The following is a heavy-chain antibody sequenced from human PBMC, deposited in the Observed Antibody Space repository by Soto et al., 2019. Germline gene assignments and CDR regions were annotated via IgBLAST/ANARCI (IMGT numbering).Heavy chain of an antibody. D-gene: IGHD1-26*01. Sequence: QVQLVQSGAEVKKPGSSVKVSCKASGGTFSSYTISWVRQAPGQGLEWMGRIIPILGIANYAQKFQGRVTITADKSTSTAYMELISLRSEDTAVYYCARTSQMGATPSFDYWGQGTLVTVSS. CDR2: IIPILGIA. J-gene: IGHJ4*02. V-gene: IGHV1-69*02. CDR1: GGTFSSYT. CDR3: ARTSQMGATPSFDY.